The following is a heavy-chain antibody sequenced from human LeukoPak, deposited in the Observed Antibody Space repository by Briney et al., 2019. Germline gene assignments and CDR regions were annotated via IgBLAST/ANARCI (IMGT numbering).Heavy chain of an antibody. D-gene: IGHD6-13*01. CDR3: IAAAANNWFDP. CDR2: INPSGGST. CDR1: GYTFTSYY. V-gene: IGHV1-46*01. Sequence: ASVKVSCKASGYTFTSYYMHWVRQAPGQGLEWMGIINPSGGSTSYAQKFQGRVTMTRDTSTSTVYMELSSLRSEDTAVYYCIAAAANNWFDPWGQGTLVTVSS. J-gene: IGHJ5*02.